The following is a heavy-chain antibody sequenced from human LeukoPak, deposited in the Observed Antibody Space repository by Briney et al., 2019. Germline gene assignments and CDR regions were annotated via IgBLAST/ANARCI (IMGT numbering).Heavy chain of an antibody. CDR1: GGSISSYY. J-gene: IGHJ4*02. CDR3: ARGKQQLDY. Sequence: SETLSLTCTVSGGSISSYYWSWIRQPPGKGLEWIGYIYYSGSTNYNPSLKSRVTISVDTSKNQFSLKLSSVAAADTAVYYCARGKQQLDYWGQGTLVTVSS. V-gene: IGHV4-59*01. D-gene: IGHD6-13*01. CDR2: IYYSGST.